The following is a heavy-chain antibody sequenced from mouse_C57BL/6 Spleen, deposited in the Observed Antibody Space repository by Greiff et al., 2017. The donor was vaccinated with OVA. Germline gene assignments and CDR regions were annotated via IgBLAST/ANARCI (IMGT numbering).Heavy chain of an antibody. Sequence: EVQLVESGGGLVKPGGSLKLSCAASGFTFSSYAMSWVRQTPEKRLEWVATISDGGCYTYYPDNVKGRFTISRDNAKNNLYLQMSHLKSEDTAMYYCAREAWDYDLAYWGQGTLVTVSA. D-gene: IGHD2-4*01. J-gene: IGHJ3*01. CDR1: GFTFSSYA. CDR3: AREAWDYDLAY. V-gene: IGHV5-4*01. CDR2: ISDGGCYT.